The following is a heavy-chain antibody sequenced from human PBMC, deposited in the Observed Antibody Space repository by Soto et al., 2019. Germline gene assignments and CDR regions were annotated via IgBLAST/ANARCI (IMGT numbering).Heavy chain of an antibody. CDR3: AGGMCFGGSCYLDV. Sequence: GASVKVSCKASGGTFSTYTLYWVRQAPGQGLEWMGGISPGIDIRDYAQKFQGRVTITADESTSTVYMQLSTLISEDTAFYHCAGGMCFGGSCYLDVWGQGTLVTVSS. V-gene: IGHV1-69*10. D-gene: IGHD2-15*01. CDR1: GGTFSTYT. CDR2: ISPGIDIR. J-gene: IGHJ4*02.